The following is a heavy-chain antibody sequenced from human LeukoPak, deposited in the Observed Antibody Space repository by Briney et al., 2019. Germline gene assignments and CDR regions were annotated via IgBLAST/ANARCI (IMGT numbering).Heavy chain of an antibody. CDR1: GFTFSSYA. CDR2: ISDSGGST. D-gene: IGHD1-1*01. CDR3: AKDGKSTRVPWYFDL. Sequence: GGSLRLSCAASGFTFSSYALSWVRQAPGKGLQWVSGISDSGGSTYYADSVEGRFTISRDNSQNTLYLEMNTLRAEDTAVYYCAKDGKSTRVPWYFDLWGRGTLVTVSS. J-gene: IGHJ2*01. V-gene: IGHV3-23*01.